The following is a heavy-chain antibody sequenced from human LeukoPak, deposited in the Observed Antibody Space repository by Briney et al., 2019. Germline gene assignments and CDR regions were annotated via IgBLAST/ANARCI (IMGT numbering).Heavy chain of an antibody. CDR3: ARDMENYSNYFDY. CDR1: GYTFDDYA. J-gene: IGHJ4*02. V-gene: IGHV3-43*02. CDR2: ITADGSLT. Sequence: GGSLRLSCAASGYTFDDYAMHWVRQAPGKGLEWVSLITADGSLTYYTDSVKGRFTLSRDNGKNSLYLQMNTLRTEDTAFYYCARDMENYSNYFDYWGQGTLVTVSS. D-gene: IGHD4-11*01.